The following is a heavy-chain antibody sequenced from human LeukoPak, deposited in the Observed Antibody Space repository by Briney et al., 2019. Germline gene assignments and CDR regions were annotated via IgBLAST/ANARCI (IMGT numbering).Heavy chain of an antibody. J-gene: IGHJ4*02. V-gene: IGHV4-31*03. CDR1: GGSISNGGYY. CDR3: ARRGVVIHQYFDY. CDR2: IYYSGST. Sequence: SETLSLTCTVSGGSISNGGYYWSWIRQHPGKGLEWIGYIYYSGSTYYNPSLKSRVTISLDTPKNHFSLNLSSVTAADTAVYYCARRGVVIHQYFDYWGQGTLVTVSS. D-gene: IGHD3-3*01.